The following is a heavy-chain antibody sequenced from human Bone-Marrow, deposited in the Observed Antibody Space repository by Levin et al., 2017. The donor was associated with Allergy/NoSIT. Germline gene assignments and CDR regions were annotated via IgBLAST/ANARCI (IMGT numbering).Heavy chain of an antibody. D-gene: IGHD6-6*01. CDR2: IIPIFGTA. J-gene: IGHJ4*02. CDR1: GGTFSSYA. CDR3: ATPGPKMPLVHRWDFDY. Sequence: PGASVKVSCKASGGTFSSYAISWVRQAPGQGLEWMGGIIPIFGTANYAQKFQGRVTITADESTSTAYMELSSLRSEDTAVYYCATPGPKMPLVHRWDFDYWGQGTLVTVSS. V-gene: IGHV1-69*13.